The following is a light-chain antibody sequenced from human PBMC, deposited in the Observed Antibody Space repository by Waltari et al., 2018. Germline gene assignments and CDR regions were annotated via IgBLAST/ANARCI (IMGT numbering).Light chain of an antibody. Sequence: QSALTQPASVSGSPGQSITISCTGTSSDVGAYNYVSWYQQHPGKAPKLLIYYVTNRPSGVSNRFSGSKFGNTASLTISWLQAEDEADFYCSSYTGSNTLVFGGGTKLTVL. CDR2: YVT. J-gene: IGLJ3*02. V-gene: IGLV2-14*03. CDR1: SSDVGAYNY. CDR3: SSYTGSNTLV.